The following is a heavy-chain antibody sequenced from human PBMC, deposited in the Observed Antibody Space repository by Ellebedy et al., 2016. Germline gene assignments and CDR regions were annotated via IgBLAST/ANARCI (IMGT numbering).Heavy chain of an antibody. D-gene: IGHD6-19*01. CDR2: ISYDGSNK. Sequence: GGSLRLSCAASGFTFSSYAMHWVRQAPGKGLEWVAVISYDGSNKYYADSVKGRFTISRDNSKNTLYLQMNSLRAEDTAVYYCARSYSSDTYWYYFDYWGQGILVTVSS. J-gene: IGHJ4*02. CDR1: GFTFSSYA. CDR3: ARSYSSDTYWYYFDY. V-gene: IGHV3-30-3*01.